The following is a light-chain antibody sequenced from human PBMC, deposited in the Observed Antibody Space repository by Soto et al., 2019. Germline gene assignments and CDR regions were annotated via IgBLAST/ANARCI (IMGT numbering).Light chain of an antibody. V-gene: IGKV1-33*01. J-gene: IGKJ1*01. CDR3: QQYDSSPRT. CDR1: QNIAKY. Sequence: DIQMAQSPSSLSASVGDRVTITCRAGQNIAKYLNWYQQKPGKAPLLLIYETSKLEIGVPSRFAGSGSGTDFTLTISSLQPEDFAVYYCQQYDSSPRTFGQGTKVDIK. CDR2: ETS.